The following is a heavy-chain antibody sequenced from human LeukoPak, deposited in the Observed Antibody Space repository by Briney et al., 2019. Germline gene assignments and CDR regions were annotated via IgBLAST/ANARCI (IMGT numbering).Heavy chain of an antibody. V-gene: IGHV3-48*03. D-gene: IGHD3-10*01. Sequence: GGSLRLSWAASGFTFSSYEMNWVRQAPGKGLEWVSYISSSCSTIYYADSVKGRFTISRDNAKNSLYLQMNSLRAEDTAVYYCARISMVRGTPDWGQGTLVTV. CDR2: ISSSCSTI. CDR3: ARISMVRGTPD. CDR1: GFTFSSYE. J-gene: IGHJ4*02.